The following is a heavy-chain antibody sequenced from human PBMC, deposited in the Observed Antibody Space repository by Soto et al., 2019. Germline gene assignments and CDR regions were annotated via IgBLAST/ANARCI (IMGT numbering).Heavy chain of an antibody. Sequence: VQLVESGGGLVKPGGSLRLSCAASGFTFSSYSMNWVRQAPGKGLEWVSSISSSSSYIYYADSVKGRFTISRDNAKNSLYLQMNSLRAEDTAVYYCARDREGNSGLLDYWGQGTLVTVSS. J-gene: IGHJ4*02. CDR1: GFTFSSYS. CDR3: ARDREGNSGLLDY. CDR2: ISSSSSYI. V-gene: IGHV3-21*01. D-gene: IGHD6-19*01.